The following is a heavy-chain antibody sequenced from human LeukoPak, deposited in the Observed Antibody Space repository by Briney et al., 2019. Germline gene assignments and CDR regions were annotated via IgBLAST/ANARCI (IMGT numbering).Heavy chain of an antibody. D-gene: IGHD5-18*01. CDR3: AREASDTAMATYYFDY. Sequence: SETLSLTCTVSGGSISTYYWSWIRQPAGKGLEWIGRIYISGRTNYNPSLQSRVTMSVDMSRNQFSLKLRSVAAADTAVYYCAREASDTAMATYYFDYWGQGTLVTVSS. V-gene: IGHV4-4*07. CDR1: GGSISTYY. J-gene: IGHJ4*02. CDR2: IYISGRT.